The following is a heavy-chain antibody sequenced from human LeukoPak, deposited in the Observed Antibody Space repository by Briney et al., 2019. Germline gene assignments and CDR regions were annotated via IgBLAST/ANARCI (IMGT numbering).Heavy chain of an antibody. V-gene: IGHV4-61*02. CDR1: GGSISSGSYY. CDR2: IYTSGST. CDR3: ARAGEDFDWLWFDY. D-gene: IGHD3-9*01. Sequence: PSETLSLTCTVSGGSISSGSYYWSWIRQPAGKGLEWIGRIYTSGSTNYNPSLKSPVTISLDTSKNQFSLKLSSVTAADTAVYYCARAGEDFDWLWFDYWGQGTLVTVSS. J-gene: IGHJ4*02.